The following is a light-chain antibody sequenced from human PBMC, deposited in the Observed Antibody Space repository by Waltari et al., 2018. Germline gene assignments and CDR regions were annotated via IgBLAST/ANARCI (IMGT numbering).Light chain of an antibody. Sequence: EIVLTQSPGTLSLSPGERATLSCRASQSVSRALAWYQQKPGQAPRLLIYGASNRATGIPDRFSGSGSGTDFSLTSSSLEPEDFAVYYGQHYLRLPATFGQGTKVEIK. V-gene: IGKV3-20*01. CDR1: QSVSRA. CDR3: QHYLRLPAT. J-gene: IGKJ1*01. CDR2: GAS.